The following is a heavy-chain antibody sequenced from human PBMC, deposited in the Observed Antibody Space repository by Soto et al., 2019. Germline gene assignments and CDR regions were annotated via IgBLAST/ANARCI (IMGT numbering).Heavy chain of an antibody. J-gene: IGHJ4*02. V-gene: IGHV1-58*01. CDR3: AKEMGARKPFDY. CDR1: GFTFSSSA. D-gene: IGHD1-26*01. CDR2: IDVGSANA. Sequence: SVTVSCKTSGFTFSSSAVHWVRQARGHRLQWIGWIDVGSANANYADSVKGRFTISRDNSKDTLYLQMNNLRVEDTALYYCAKEMGARKPFDYWGQGTLVTVSS.